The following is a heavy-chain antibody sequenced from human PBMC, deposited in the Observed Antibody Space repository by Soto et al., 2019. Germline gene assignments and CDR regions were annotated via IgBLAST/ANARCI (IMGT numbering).Heavy chain of an antibody. Sequence: SVKVSCKASGCTFSSYAISWVRQAPGQGLEWMGGIIPIFGTANYAQKFQGRVTITADESTSTAYMELSSLRSEDTAVYYCARGPYSDNWFDPWGQGTLVTVSS. D-gene: IGHD2-21*01. CDR3: ARGPYSDNWFDP. CDR1: GCTFSSYA. V-gene: IGHV1-69*13. J-gene: IGHJ5*02. CDR2: IIPIFGTA.